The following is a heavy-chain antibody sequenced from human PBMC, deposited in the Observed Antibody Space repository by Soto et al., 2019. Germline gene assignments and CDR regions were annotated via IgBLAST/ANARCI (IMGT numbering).Heavy chain of an antibody. V-gene: IGHV3-74*02. CDR2: INSDGSVS. D-gene: IGHD2-15*01. Sequence: EVQLVESGGGLVQPGGSLRLYCAASGFTFSNYWMYWVRQAPGKGLEWVSRINSDGSVSSYADSVKGRLTISRDNVKNALYLKMGSLRAEDTAVYYCARGDCVGGSCYSLAGSFYYYMDAWGKGTTVTVFS. CDR3: ARGDCVGGSCYSLAGSFYYYMDA. J-gene: IGHJ6*03. CDR1: GFTFSNYW.